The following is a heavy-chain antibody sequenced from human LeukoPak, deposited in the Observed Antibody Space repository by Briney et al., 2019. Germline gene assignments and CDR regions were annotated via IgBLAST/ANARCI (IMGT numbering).Heavy chain of an antibody. CDR3: ARGGGSVSSSWYVGYFDF. CDR1: GGTFSSYG. J-gene: IGHJ4*02. V-gene: IGHV1-69*13. Sequence: GASVTVSCKASGGTFSSYGISWVRQAPGQGLEWMGGIIPIFGTPNYARKFQGRVTITADESTSTAYMELSSLKSEDTAIYYCARGGGSVSSSWYVGYFDFWGQGTLVTVSS. D-gene: IGHD6-13*01. CDR2: IIPIFGTP.